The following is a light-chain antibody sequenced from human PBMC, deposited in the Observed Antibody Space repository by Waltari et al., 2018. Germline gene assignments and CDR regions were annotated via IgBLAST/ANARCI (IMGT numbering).Light chain of an antibody. CDR2: DVN. CDR3: CSYAGNNLL. Sequence: QSALTQPASVSGSPGQSTTISCAGTSSDIGASHYISWFQQHPDKAPKLIIYDVNKRPSGVSLRFSGSKSGNTASLTISGLQTEDEADYYCCSYAGNNLLFGGGTKVAVL. CDR1: SSDIGASHY. J-gene: IGLJ2*01. V-gene: IGLV2-14*03.